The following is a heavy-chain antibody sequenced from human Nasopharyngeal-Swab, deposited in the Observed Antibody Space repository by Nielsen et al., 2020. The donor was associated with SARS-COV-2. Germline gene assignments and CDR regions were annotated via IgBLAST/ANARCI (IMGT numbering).Heavy chain of an antibody. CDR2: RRECGGNT. D-gene: IGHD3-22*01. CDR1: RETRTDDG. Sequence: VMEPCKDSRETRTDDGNSSVRQGPRQGTEGRGGRRECGGNTNDAQNLQGRVTMTTDKSTNAAYMELRSLRYDDTAAYYCARVDYYDPNSFDFWGPGTLVSVSS. CDR3: ARVDYYDPNSFDF. J-gene: IGHJ4*02. V-gene: IGHV1-18*01.